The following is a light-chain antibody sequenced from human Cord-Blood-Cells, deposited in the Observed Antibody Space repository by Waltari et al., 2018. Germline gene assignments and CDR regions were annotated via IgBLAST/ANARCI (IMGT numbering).Light chain of an antibody. CDR2: ERS. J-gene: IGLJ3*02. Sequence: QSALTQPASVSGSPGQSITISCTGTRSDVGSYNLVSWYQQHPGKAPKLMIYERSKRPSGVSNRFSGSKSGNTASLTISGLQAEDEADYYCCSYAGSSTWVFGGGTKLTVL. V-gene: IGLV2-23*01. CDR3: CSYAGSSTWV. CDR1: RSDVGSYNL.